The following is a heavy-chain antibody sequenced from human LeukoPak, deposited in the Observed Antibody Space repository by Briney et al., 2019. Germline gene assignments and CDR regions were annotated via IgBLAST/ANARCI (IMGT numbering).Heavy chain of an antibody. CDR3: AREPPEMATLDY. CDR1: GDYITTTNYY. J-gene: IGHJ4*02. D-gene: IGHD5-24*01. Sequence: SETLSLTCTVSGDYITTTNYYWAWIRQPPGKGLEWIASVFYSGSTYYNPSLKSRVTISVDTSKNQFSLKLSSVTAADTAVYYCAREPPEMATLDYWGQGTLVTVSS. CDR2: VFYSGST. V-gene: IGHV4-39*07.